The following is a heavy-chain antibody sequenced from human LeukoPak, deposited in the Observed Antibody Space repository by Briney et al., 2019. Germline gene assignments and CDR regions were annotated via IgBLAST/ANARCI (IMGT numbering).Heavy chain of an antibody. CDR3: ARLADCSSSSCRSFDY. J-gene: IGHJ4*02. V-gene: IGHV1-2*02. CDR2: INPNSGFT. Sequence: ASVKVSCKASGYPFTGYYLHLVRQAPGQGLEWVGWINPNSGFTNYAQEFQGRVTMARDTYISTAYMELSGLRSDDTAVYYCARLADCSSSSCRSFDYWGQGTLVTVSS. D-gene: IGHD2-2*01. CDR1: GYPFTGYY.